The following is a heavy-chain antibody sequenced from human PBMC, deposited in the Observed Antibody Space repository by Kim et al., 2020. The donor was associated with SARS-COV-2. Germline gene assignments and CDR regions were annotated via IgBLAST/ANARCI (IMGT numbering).Heavy chain of an antibody. CDR3: VRDRQSFTYYDLDY. Sequence: GGSLRLSCAATGFTFDDYAMHWVRQPPGKGLEWVSGISWSSETIVYADSVKGRFTISRDNAKSSLYLQMSDLRVDDTALYYCVRDRQSFTYYDLDYWGQGVLVTVSS. J-gene: IGHJ4*02. D-gene: IGHD3-3*01. CDR2: ISWSSETI. CDR1: GFTFDDYA. V-gene: IGHV3-9*01.